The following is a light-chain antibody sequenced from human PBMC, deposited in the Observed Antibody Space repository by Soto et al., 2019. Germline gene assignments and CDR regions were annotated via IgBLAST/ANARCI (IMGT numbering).Light chain of an antibody. Sequence: EVVLTQSPATLYLSPGDSATVSCRASQSVGSYLAWYQQKPGQAPKLLIYDASNRATGIPARFSGSGSGTDFTLTISSLEPDDFAVYSCQQRTEWQMTFGIGTKVEIK. CDR2: DAS. CDR3: QQRTEWQMT. V-gene: IGKV3-11*01. CDR1: QSVGSY. J-gene: IGKJ4*02.